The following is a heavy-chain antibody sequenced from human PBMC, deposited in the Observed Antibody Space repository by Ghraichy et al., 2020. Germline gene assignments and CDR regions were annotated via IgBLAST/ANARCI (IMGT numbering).Heavy chain of an antibody. V-gene: IGHV4-34*01. CDR2: INQSGST. CDR3: ARINVGAYYFDY. CDR1: GGSFSGYY. J-gene: IGHJ4*02. Sequence: SETLSLTCAVYGGSFSGYYWGWIRQPPGKGLECIGEINQSGSTNYNPSLKSRVTISVDTSKNQFSLKMISVTAADTAMYYCARINVGAYYFDYWGQGSLVTVSS. D-gene: IGHD1-26*01.